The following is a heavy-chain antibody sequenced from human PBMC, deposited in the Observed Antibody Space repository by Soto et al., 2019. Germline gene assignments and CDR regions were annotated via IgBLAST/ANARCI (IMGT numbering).Heavy chain of an antibody. D-gene: IGHD3-9*01. J-gene: IGHJ3*02. V-gene: IGHV3-15*01. CDR3: TTTYYDILTGYYGAFDI. CDR1: GFTFSNAW. CDR2: IKSKTDGGTT. Sequence: XGSLRLSCAASGFTFSNAWMSWVRQAPGNGLEWVGRIKSKTDGGTTDYAAPVKGRFTISRDDSKNTLYLQMNSLKTEDTAVYYCTTTYYDILTGYYGAFDIWGQGTMVTVS.